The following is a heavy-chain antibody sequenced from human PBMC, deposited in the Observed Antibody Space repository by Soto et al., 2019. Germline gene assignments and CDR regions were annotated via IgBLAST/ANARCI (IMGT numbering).Heavy chain of an antibody. D-gene: IGHD2-2*01. Sequence: QVQLVQSGAEVKKPGSSVKVSCKASGGTFSSYAISWVRQAPGQGLEWMGGIIPIFGTANYAQKFQGRVTITADESTSTAYMELSSLRSEDTAVYSCARDDGCISTSCYGYYGMDVWGQGTTFTVSS. CDR1: GGTFSSYA. V-gene: IGHV1-69*12. CDR2: IIPIFGTA. CDR3: ARDDGCISTSCYGYYGMDV. J-gene: IGHJ6*01.